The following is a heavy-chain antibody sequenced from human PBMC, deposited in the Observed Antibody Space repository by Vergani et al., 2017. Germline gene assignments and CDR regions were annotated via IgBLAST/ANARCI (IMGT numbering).Heavy chain of an antibody. CDR3: ARLSYDTTPYLQGGDDF. CDR1: GLSFNSYW. V-gene: IGHV3-74*03. D-gene: IGHD3-22*01. J-gene: IGHJ4*02. CDR2: IKSDGSIT. Sequence: DVHLAESGGGFFQPGGSLRLSCSASGLSFNSYWMHWVRQVPGKGLLWVSRIKSDGSITAYADSVKGRFTISRDNAQNTLYLQMNSLRAEDAAVYYCARLSYDTTPYLQGGDDFWGQGALVSVSS.